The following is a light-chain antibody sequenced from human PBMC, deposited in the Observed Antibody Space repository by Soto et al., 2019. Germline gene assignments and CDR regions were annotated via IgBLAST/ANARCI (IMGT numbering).Light chain of an antibody. Sequence: DNVLTQSPDSLAVSLGERATIHCKSSQTIFYTSSNKNYLAWYQQRPGQPPKLLIYWASDRESGVPNRFSGSGSGTDFTLTISGLQAEDVAVYYCQQYYSTPFTFGPGTRLDIK. CDR2: WAS. J-gene: IGKJ3*01. V-gene: IGKV4-1*01. CDR1: QTIFYTSSNKNY. CDR3: QQYYSTPFT.